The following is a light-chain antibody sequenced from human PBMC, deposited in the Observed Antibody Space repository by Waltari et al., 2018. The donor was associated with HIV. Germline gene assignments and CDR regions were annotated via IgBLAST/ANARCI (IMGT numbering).Light chain of an antibody. CDR2: GAS. J-gene: IGKJ1*01. CDR3: HQHNYSPRS. V-gene: IGKV3-15*01. CDR1: DSIGNN. Sequence: VMTQSPATLSVSPGGSATISCRTSDSIGNNLIWYQQRPGQAPRVLIYGASTSAPGIPGRITGSGSGTEFTLTINNLQPEDTAVYYCHQHNYSPRSFGQGTRVDLK.